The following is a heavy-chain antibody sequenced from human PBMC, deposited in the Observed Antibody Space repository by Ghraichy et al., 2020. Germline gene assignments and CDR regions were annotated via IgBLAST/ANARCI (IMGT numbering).Heavy chain of an antibody. CDR2: IIPIFGTA. V-gene: IGHV1-69*13. D-gene: IGHD6-6*01. Sequence: SVKVSCKASGGTFSSYAISWVRQAPGQGLEWMGGIIPIFGTANYAQKFQGRVTITADESTSTAYMELSSLRSEDTAVYYCASAEQLGSYYYYGMDVWGQGTTVTVSS. CDR3: ASAEQLGSYYYYGMDV. CDR1: GGTFSSYA. J-gene: IGHJ6*02.